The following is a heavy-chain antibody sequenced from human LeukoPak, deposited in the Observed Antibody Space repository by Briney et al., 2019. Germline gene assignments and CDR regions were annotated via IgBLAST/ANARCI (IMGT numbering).Heavy chain of an antibody. J-gene: IGHJ5*02. CDR3: ARATYDSSGITTCWFDP. CDR1: GGSISSYY. D-gene: IGHD3-22*01. V-gene: IGHV4-59*01. CDR2: IYYSGST. Sequence: SETLSLTCTVSGGSISSYYWSWIRQTPGKGLEWIGYIYYSGSTNYNPSLKSRVTISVDTSKNQFSLKLSSVTAADTAVYYCARATYDSSGITTCWFDPWGQGTLVTVSS.